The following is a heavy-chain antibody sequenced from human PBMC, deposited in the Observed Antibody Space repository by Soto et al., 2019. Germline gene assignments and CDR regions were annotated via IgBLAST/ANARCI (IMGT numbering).Heavy chain of an antibody. V-gene: IGHV1-69*12. D-gene: IGHD2-2*01. CDR1: GGTFSSYA. Sequence: QVQLVQSGAEVKKPGSSVKVSCKASGGTFSSYAISWVRQAPGQGLEWMGGIIPIFGTANYAQKFQGRVKITADESTSTAYIELSSLRSEDTAVYYCASALFRYCISTSCYCGMDVWGQGTTVTVSS. J-gene: IGHJ6*02. CDR2: IIPIFGTA. CDR3: ASALFRYCISTSCYCGMDV.